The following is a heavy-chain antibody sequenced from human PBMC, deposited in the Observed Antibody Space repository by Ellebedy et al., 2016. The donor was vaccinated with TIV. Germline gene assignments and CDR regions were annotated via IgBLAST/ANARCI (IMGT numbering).Heavy chain of an antibody. V-gene: IGHV3-48*01. CDR1: GFTFNFYS. CDR3: ARDLLPYDILAGYDY. D-gene: IGHD3-9*01. J-gene: IGHJ4*02. Sequence: GGSLRLSCAASGFTFNFYSMNWVRQAPGKGLEWISYISSSSSTIYYADSVKGRFTISRDKAKNSLHLQMNRLRAEDTAIYYCARDLLPYDILAGYDYWGQGTRVTVSS. CDR2: ISSSSSTI.